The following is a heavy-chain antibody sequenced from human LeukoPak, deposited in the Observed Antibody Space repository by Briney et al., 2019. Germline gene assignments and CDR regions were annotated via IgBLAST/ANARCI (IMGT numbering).Heavy chain of an antibody. CDR1: GFTVSSSY. J-gene: IGHJ3*02. Sequence: GGSLRLSCAASGFTVSSSYMNWVRQAPGKGLECISVIYSGDDTYYADPVKGRFTISRDNSKNTLYLQMNSLRAEDTAVYYCARANLVGELSVRAFDIWGQGTMVTVSS. CDR3: ARANLVGELSVRAFDI. D-gene: IGHD3-16*01. CDR2: IYSGDDT. V-gene: IGHV3-53*01.